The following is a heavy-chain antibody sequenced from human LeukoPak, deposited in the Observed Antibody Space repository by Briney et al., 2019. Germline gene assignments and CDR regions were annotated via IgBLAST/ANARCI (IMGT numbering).Heavy chain of an antibody. V-gene: IGHV3-23*01. CDR2: ISGSGGST. Sequence: PGGSLRLSCAASGFTFSSYAMSWVRQAPGKGLEWVSGISGSGGSTYYADSVKGRFTISRDNSKNTLYLQMNSLRAEDTAVYYCAKDFCSGGSCYSFDYWGQGTLVTVSS. D-gene: IGHD2-15*01. J-gene: IGHJ4*02. CDR3: AKDFCSGGSCYSFDY. CDR1: GFTFSSYA.